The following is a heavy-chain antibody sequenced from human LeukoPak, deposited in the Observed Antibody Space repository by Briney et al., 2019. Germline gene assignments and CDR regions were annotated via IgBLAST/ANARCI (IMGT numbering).Heavy chain of an antibody. V-gene: IGHV1-8*01. Sequence: ASVRVSCKASGYTFTTHDINWVRQATGQGLEWLGWMSPNSGDTGYAQKFQGRVTMTSDSSISTAYMELSSLRSEDTAIYYCVRTPPNWGFDYWGQGTLVTVSS. CDR2: MSPNSGDT. CDR1: GYTFTTHD. D-gene: IGHD7-27*01. CDR3: VRTPPNWGFDY. J-gene: IGHJ4*02.